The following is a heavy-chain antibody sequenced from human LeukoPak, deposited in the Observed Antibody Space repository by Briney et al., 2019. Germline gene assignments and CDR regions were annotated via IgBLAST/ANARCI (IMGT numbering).Heavy chain of an antibody. CDR1: GFTFSQYS. J-gene: IGHJ5*02. V-gene: IGHV3-48*01. CDR2: IRSSSET. CDR3: ARDAGNSGYGCDL. D-gene: IGHD5-12*01. Sequence: GGSLRLSCAASGFTFSQYSMNWVRQAPGKGLERVSHIRSSSETFYADSVKGRFTISRDNARNSLYLQMNNLRGEDTAIYYCARDAGNSGYGCDLWGQGTLVTVSS.